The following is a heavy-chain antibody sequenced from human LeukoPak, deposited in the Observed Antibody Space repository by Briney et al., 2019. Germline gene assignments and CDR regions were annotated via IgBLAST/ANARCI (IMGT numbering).Heavy chain of an antibody. D-gene: IGHD3-10*01. CDR2: IYYSGST. J-gene: IGHJ4*02. V-gene: IGHV4-39*01. CDR1: GGSISSSSYY. Sequence: SETLSLTCTVSGGSISSSSYYWGWIRQPPGKGLEWIGSIYYSGSTYYNPSLKSRVTISVDTSKNQFSLKLSSVTAADTAVYYCARHSPGPYQLPGERIDYWGQGTLVTASS. CDR3: ARHSPGPYQLPGERIDY.